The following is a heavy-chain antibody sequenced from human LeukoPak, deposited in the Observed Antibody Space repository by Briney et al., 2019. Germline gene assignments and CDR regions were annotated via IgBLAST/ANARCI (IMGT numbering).Heavy chain of an antibody. V-gene: IGHV1-8*03. Sequence: ASVKVSCKASGYTFTRYDITWVRQATGQGLEWMGWINPNSGNTGYAQKFQGRVTITRNSSISTAYMEVSSLRSEDTAVYYCARGGGSSSWSPIDYWGQGTLVTVSS. CDR3: ARGGGSSSWSPIDY. J-gene: IGHJ4*02. CDR2: INPNSGNT. D-gene: IGHD6-13*01. CDR1: GYTFTRYD.